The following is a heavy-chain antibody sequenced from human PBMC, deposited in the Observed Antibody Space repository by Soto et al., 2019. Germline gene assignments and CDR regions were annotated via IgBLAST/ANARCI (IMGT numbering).Heavy chain of an antibody. V-gene: IGHV4-30-4*01. CDR2: IYYSGST. Sequence: SETLSLTCTVSGGSISSGDYYWSWIRQPPGKGLEWIGYIYYSGSTYYNPSLKSRVTISVDTSKNQFSLKLSSVTAADTAVYYCARAGDYYDSSGYYPDYWAREPWSPSPQ. J-gene: IGHJ4*02. CDR1: GGSISSGDYY. D-gene: IGHD3-22*01. CDR3: ARAGDYYDSSGYYPDY.